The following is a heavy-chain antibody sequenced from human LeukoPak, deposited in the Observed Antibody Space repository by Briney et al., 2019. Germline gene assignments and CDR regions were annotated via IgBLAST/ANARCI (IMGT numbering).Heavy chain of an antibody. J-gene: IGHJ6*02. CDR1: GFTFSSYG. CDR3: ARTYGSGGSYGMDV. Sequence: GGSLRLSCAASGFTFSSYGLNWVRQAPGKGLEWVSSISGSSNYIYYADSLKGRFTISRDNAKNSLYLQMNSLRAEDTAVYYCARTYGSGGSYGMDVWGQGTTVIVS. CDR2: ISGSSNYI. D-gene: IGHD3-10*01. V-gene: IGHV3-21*01.